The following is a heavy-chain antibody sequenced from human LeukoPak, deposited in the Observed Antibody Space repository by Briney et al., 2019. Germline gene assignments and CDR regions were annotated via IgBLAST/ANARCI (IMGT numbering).Heavy chain of an antibody. Sequence: ASVRVSCKASGYAFTSYDINWVRQATGQGLEWMGWMNPNSGNTGYAQKFQGRVTMTRNTSISTAYMELSSLRSEDTAVYYCARGQVTGRNKNRFDPWGQGTLVTVSS. V-gene: IGHV1-8*01. CDR3: ARGQVTGRNKNRFDP. CDR1: GYAFTSYD. J-gene: IGHJ5*02. D-gene: IGHD1-14*01. CDR2: MNPNSGNT.